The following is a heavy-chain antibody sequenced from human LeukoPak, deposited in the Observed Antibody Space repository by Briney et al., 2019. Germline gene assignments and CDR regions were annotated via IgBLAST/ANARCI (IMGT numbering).Heavy chain of an antibody. J-gene: IGHJ4*02. D-gene: IGHD6-13*01. CDR2: IKEDGSDK. CDR1: GFTFSNYW. Sequence: GGSLRLSCAASGFTFSNYWMSWVRQTPGKGLEWVANIKEDGSDKYYVDSLKGRFTISRDNAKNSLYLQMNSLRAEDTAVYYCARGGQYSSSWYGYFDYWGQGTLVTVSS. V-gene: IGHV3-7*01. CDR3: ARGGQYSSSWYGYFDY.